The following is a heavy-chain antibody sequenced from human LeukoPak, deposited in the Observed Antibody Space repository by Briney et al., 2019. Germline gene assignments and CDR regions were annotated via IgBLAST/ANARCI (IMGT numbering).Heavy chain of an antibody. CDR1: GGSISSYY. Sequence: PSETLSLTCTVSGGSISSYYWSWIRQPPGKGLEWIGYIYYSGSTNYNPSLKSRVTISVDTSKNQFSLKLSSVTAADTAVYYCARSEWELLEGFDYWGQGTLVTVSS. CDR3: ARSEWELLEGFDY. V-gene: IGHV4-59*01. CDR2: IYYSGST. D-gene: IGHD1-26*01. J-gene: IGHJ4*02.